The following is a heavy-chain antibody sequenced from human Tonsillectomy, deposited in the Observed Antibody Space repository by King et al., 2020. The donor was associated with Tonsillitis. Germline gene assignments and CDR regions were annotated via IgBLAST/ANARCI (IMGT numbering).Heavy chain of an antibody. J-gene: IGHJ4*02. CDR1: GFTFSSYA. CDR2: ISGSGGST. Sequence: QLVESGGGLVQPGGSLRLSCAASGFTFSSYAMSWVRQAPGKGLEWVSAISGSGGSTYYADSVRGRFTISRDNSKNTLYLQMDSLRAEDTAVYYCATSRTDYYDTSGYYQTEAFDYWGQGTLVTVSS. V-gene: IGHV3-23*04. D-gene: IGHD3-22*01. CDR3: ATSRTDYYDTSGYYQTEAFDY.